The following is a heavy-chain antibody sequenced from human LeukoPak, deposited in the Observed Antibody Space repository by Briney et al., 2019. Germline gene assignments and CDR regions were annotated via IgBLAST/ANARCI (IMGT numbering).Heavy chain of an antibody. Sequence: SETLSLTCTVSGNSISSGYYWGWIRQPPGKGLEWIGSIYHSGSTYYNPSLKSRVTISVDTSKNQFSLKLSSVTAADTAVYYCASGYCSSTSCYTPLGWFDPWGQGTLVTVSS. CDR2: IYHSGST. CDR3: ASGYCSSTSCYTPLGWFDP. J-gene: IGHJ5*02. V-gene: IGHV4-38-2*02. D-gene: IGHD2-2*02. CDR1: GNSISSGYY.